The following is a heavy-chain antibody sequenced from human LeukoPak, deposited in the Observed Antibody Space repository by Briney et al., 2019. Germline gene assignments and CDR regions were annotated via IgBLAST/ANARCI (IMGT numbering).Heavy chain of an antibody. D-gene: IGHD3-22*01. Sequence: PGGSLRLSCAASGFTFSSYGMHWVRQAPGKGLKWVAVIWYDGSNKYYADSVKGRFTISRDNAKSTAYLQMNSLRSEDTAVYYCARNDPDSSEDWGQGTLVTVSS. J-gene: IGHJ4*02. CDR2: IWYDGSNK. CDR1: GFTFSSYG. CDR3: ARNDPDSSED. V-gene: IGHV3-33*01.